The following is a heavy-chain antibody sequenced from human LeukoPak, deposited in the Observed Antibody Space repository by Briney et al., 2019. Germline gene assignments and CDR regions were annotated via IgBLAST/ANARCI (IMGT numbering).Heavy chain of an antibody. CDR1: GFTLSSYA. J-gene: IGHJ4*02. CDR3: ARDRGVAGLFDY. Sequence: GGSLRLSCAASGFTLSSYAMSWVRQAPGKGLEWVSAIGSGGTPYYRDSVKGRFTISRDNSKNTLYLQMNSLRAEDTAVYYCARDRGVAGLFDYWGQGILVTVSS. D-gene: IGHD6-19*01. V-gene: IGHV3-23*01. CDR2: IGSGGTP.